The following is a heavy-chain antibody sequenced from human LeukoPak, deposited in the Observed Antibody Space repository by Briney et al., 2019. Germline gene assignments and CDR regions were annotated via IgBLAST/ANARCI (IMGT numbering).Heavy chain of an antibody. J-gene: IGHJ6*02. V-gene: IGHV1-18*01. CDR3: ARDSYCSGGSCYSYYYYGMDV. CDR2: ISAYNGNT. CDR1: GYTFTSYG. D-gene: IGHD2-15*01. Sequence: ASVKVSCKASGYTFTSYGISWVRQAPGQGLEWMGWISAYNGNTNYAQKLQGRVTMTTDTSTSRAYMELRSLRSDDTAVYYCARDSYCSGGSCYSYYYYGMDVWGQGTTVTVSS.